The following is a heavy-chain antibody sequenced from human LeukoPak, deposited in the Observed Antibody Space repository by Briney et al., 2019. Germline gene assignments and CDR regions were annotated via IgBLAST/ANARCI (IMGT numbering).Heavy chain of an antibody. V-gene: IGHV3-53*04. CDR2: IYSGGST. CDR3: ARALRAGPPAFDY. Sequence: GGSLRLSCAASGFTVSSNYMSWVRQAPGKGLEWVSVIYSGGSTYYADSVKGRFTISRHNSKNTLYLQMNSLRAEDTAVYYCARALRAGPPAFDYWGQGTLVTVSS. D-gene: IGHD6-19*01. CDR1: GFTVSSNY. J-gene: IGHJ4*02.